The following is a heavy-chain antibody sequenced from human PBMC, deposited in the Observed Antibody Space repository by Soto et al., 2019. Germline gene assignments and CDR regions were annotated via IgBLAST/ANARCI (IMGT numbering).Heavy chain of an antibody. CDR1: GFTFSSYA. V-gene: IGHV3-23*01. CDR3: EKGHRVVVPAAPFDY. J-gene: IGHJ4*02. CDR2: ISGNGGRK. Sequence: EVQLLESGGGLVQPGGSLRLSCAASGFTFSSYAMSWVRQAPGKGLEWVSAISGNGGRKYYADSVKGRFTIYRDNSKQKLYLQMDNTRAQYTAVYYGEKGHRVVVPAAPFDYWGQGTLVTVSS. D-gene: IGHD2-2*01.